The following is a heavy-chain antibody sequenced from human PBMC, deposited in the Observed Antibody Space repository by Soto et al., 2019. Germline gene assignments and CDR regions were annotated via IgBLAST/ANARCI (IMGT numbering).Heavy chain of an antibody. J-gene: IGHJ6*03. CDR1: GFTVSSNY. D-gene: IGHD5-18*01. CDR3: ARDTAEYYYYYMDV. V-gene: IGHV3-53*04. Sequence: GGSLRLSCAASGFTVSSNYMSWVRQAPGKGLEWVSVIYSGGSTYYADSVKGRFTISRHNSKNTLYLQMNSLRAEDTAVYYCARDTAEYYYYYMDVWGKGTTVTVSS. CDR2: IYSGGST.